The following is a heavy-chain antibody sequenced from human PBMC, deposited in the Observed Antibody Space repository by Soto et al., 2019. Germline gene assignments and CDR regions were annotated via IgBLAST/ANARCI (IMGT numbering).Heavy chain of an antibody. Sequence: GGSLRLSCAPSGFTFNTFWMSWVRQSPGKGLEWVANITRDGSETYYADSVKGRFTIARDNAKNSLFLQMNTLRTEDTAVYYCARDFATHCSGSTCYPYAYWGQGALVTVSS. D-gene: IGHD2-15*01. V-gene: IGHV3-7*03. CDR3: ARDFATHCSGSTCYPYAY. CDR1: GFTFNTFW. CDR2: ITRDGSET. J-gene: IGHJ4*02.